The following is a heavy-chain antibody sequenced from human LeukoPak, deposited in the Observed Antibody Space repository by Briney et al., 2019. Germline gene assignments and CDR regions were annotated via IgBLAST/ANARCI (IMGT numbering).Heavy chain of an antibody. J-gene: IGHJ6*03. V-gene: IGHV4-4*07. Sequence: SETLSLTCTVSGGSISSYYWSWIRQPAGKGLEWIGRIYTSGSTNYNPSLKSRVTMSVDTSKNQFSLKLSSVTAADTAVYYCARITVGATTHYYYYMDVWGKGTTVTISS. CDR2: IYTSGST. CDR1: GGSISSYY. CDR3: ARITVGATTHYYYYMDV. D-gene: IGHD1-26*01.